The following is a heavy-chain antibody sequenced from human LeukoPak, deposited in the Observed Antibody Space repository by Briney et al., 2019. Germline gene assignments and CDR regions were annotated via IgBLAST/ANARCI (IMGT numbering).Heavy chain of an antibody. J-gene: IGHJ3*02. D-gene: IGHD5-18*01. CDR3: ARDGEGSGYSYGFPDAFDI. Sequence: SETLCLTCTASGGSISSYYWSWIRQPPGKGLVWIWHIYYSGSTNYNPSLKSRVTISVDTSKNQFSLKLSSVTAADTAVYYCARDGEGSGYSYGFPDAFDIWGQGTMVTVSS. V-gene: IGHV4-59*12. CDR2: IYYSGST. CDR1: GGSISSYY.